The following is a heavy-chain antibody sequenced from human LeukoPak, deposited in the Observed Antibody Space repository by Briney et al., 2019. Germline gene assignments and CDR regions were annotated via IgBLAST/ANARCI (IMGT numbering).Heavy chain of an antibody. J-gene: IGHJ5*02. CDR1: DYIFTSFG. D-gene: IGHD3-22*01. CDR2: IIPIFGTA. Sequence: SVKVSCKAPDYIFTSFGISWVRQAPGQGLEWMGGIIPIFGTANYAQKFQGRVTITTDESTSTAYMELSSLRSEDTAVYYCAREGHYYDSSGGGPFDPWGQGTLVTVSS. CDR3: AREGHYYDSSGGGPFDP. V-gene: IGHV1-69*05.